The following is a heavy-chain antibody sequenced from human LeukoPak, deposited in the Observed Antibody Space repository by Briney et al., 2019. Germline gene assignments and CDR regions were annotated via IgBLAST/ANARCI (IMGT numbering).Heavy chain of an antibody. V-gene: IGHV4-59*01. J-gene: IGHJ5*02. Sequence: PSETLSLTCSVSGGSISSYYWSWIRQPPGKGLEWIGYIYHSGSTNYNLSLKSRVTISVDTSKNQFSLKLSSVTAADTAVYYCARGSTSHNWFDPWGQGTLVTVSS. CDR3: ARGSTSHNWFDP. CDR1: GGSISSYY. CDR2: IYHSGST.